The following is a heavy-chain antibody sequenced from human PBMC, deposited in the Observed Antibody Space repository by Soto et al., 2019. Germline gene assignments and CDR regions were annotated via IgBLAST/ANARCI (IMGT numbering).Heavy chain of an antibody. CDR2: IWYDGSNK. CDR1: GFTFSSYG. Sequence: PGGSLRLSCAASGFTFSSYGMHWVRQAPGKGLEWVAVIWYDGSNKYYADSVKGRFTISRDNSKNTLYLQMNSLRAEDTAVYYCARDPDSYGFRGYFDYWGQGTLVTVSS. CDR3: ARDPDSYGFRGYFDY. J-gene: IGHJ4*02. D-gene: IGHD5-18*01. V-gene: IGHV3-33*01.